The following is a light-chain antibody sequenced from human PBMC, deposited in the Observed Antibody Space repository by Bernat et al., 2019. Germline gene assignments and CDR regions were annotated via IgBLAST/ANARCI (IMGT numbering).Light chain of an antibody. J-gene: IGKJ1*01. CDR2: AAS. CDR1: QNIASY. CDR3: QQTYGSPPWT. V-gene: IGKV1-39*01. Sequence: DIQMTQSPSSLSASVGDVVTITCRASQNIASYLNWYQKKPGKAPELLIYAASNLLGGVPSRFSGSGSGTEYTLTISSPQPDDFATYYCQQTYGSPPWTFGQGSKVEVK.